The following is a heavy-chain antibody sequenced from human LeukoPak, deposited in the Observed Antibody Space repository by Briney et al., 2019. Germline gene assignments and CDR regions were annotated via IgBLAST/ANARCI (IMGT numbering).Heavy chain of an antibody. Sequence: GASVKVSCKASGGTFSSYAISWVRQAPGQGLEWMGWISAYNGNTNYAQKLQGRVTMTTDTSTSTAYMELRSLRSDDTAVYYCARDLVPDFWSGYYIPSYIPYSDYWGQGTLATVSS. CDR1: GGTFSSYA. V-gene: IGHV1-18*01. D-gene: IGHD3-3*01. CDR2: ISAYNGNT. J-gene: IGHJ4*02. CDR3: ARDLVPDFWSGYYIPSYIPYSDY.